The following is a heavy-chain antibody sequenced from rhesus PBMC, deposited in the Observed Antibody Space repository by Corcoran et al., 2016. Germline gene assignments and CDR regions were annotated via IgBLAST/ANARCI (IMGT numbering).Heavy chain of an antibody. Sequence: EVQLVESGRGLVQPGGSLRLSCEGSGFTFTIYGLHWVRQGPGKGLEGVAVISFDVSTKYLADSVKDRFTISRDNSNNMCYLQMNNLKLEDAAVYYCTRFDYWGQGVVVTVSS. J-gene: IGHJ4*01. CDR3: TRFDY. CDR2: ISFDVSTK. CDR1: GFTFTIYG. V-gene: IGHV3-54*02.